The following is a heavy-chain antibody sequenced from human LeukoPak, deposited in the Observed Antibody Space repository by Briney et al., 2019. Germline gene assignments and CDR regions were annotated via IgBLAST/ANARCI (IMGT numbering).Heavy chain of an antibody. CDR1: GGSISSYY. CDR2: IYYSGST. CDR3: ARVRGYGGKTHYYYYYMDV. Sequence: SETLSLTCTVPGGSISSYYWSWIRQPPGKGLEWIGYIYYSGSTNYNPSLKSRVTISVDTSKNQFSLKLSSVTAADTAVYYCARVRGYGGKTHYYYYYMDVWGKGTTVTISS. J-gene: IGHJ6*03. V-gene: IGHV4-59*01. D-gene: IGHD4-23*01.